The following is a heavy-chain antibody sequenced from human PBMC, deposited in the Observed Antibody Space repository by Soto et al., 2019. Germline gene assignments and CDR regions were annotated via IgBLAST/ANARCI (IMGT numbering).Heavy chain of an antibody. Sequence: PXETLSLTCAVSGGSISSGGYSWSWIRQPPGKGLEWIGYIYHSGSTYYNPSLKSRVTISVDRSKNQFSLKLSSVTAADTAVYYCARGGGSNWFDPWGQGTLVTVSS. J-gene: IGHJ5*02. V-gene: IGHV4-30-2*01. D-gene: IGHD3-16*01. CDR2: IYHSGST. CDR3: ARGGGSNWFDP. CDR1: GGSISSGGYS.